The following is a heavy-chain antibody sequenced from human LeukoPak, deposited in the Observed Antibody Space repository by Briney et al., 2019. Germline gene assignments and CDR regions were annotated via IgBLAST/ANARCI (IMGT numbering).Heavy chain of an antibody. Sequence: PGGSLRLSCAASGFTFDDYAMHWVRQAPGKGLEWVSLISGDGGSTYYADSVKGRFTIPRDNSKNSLYLQVNSLRTEDTALYYCAKDFGGRGVPDYWGQGTLVTVSS. CDR1: GFTFDDYA. CDR3: AKDFGGRGVPDY. CDR2: ISGDGGST. D-gene: IGHD3-10*01. V-gene: IGHV3-43*02. J-gene: IGHJ4*02.